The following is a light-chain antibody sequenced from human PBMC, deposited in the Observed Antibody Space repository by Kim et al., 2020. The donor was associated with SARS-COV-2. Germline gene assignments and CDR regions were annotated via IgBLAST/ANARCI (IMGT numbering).Light chain of an antibody. V-gene: IGKV1-17*01. Sequence: ASVGDRVTITCRASQDIRNDLGWYQQNPGRAPKRLIYGASSLQSGVPPRFSGSGSGTEFTLTISRVQPEDFATYFCLQHSTYPITFGQGTRLEIK. CDR2: GAS. J-gene: IGKJ5*01. CDR1: QDIRND. CDR3: LQHSTYPIT.